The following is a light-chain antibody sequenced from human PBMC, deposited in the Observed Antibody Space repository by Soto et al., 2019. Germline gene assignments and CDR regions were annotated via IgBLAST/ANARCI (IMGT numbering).Light chain of an antibody. V-gene: IGLV1-40*01. J-gene: IGLJ1*01. CDR3: QSYDTSLSALYV. Sequence: QSVLTQPPSVSGAPGQRVTISCTGSNSNIGAGYDVHWYQLLPGTAPKLLIYGNSNRPSGVPDRFSSSKSGTSASLAITGLQAEDEADYYCQSYDTSLSALYVFGTGTKVTVL. CDR2: GNS. CDR1: NSNIGAGYD.